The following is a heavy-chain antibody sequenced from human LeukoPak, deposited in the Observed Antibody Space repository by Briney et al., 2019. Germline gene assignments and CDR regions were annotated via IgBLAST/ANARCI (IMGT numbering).Heavy chain of an antibody. D-gene: IGHD3-10*01. CDR3: AKDPGYYGSGRFDF. CDR1: GFTFSSYA. V-gene: IGHV3-23*01. CDR2: IRGSGDST. Sequence: GGSLRLSCAASGFTFSSYAMSWVRQAPGKGLEWVSTIRGSGDSTYHADSVKGRFTISRDNSKNTLYLQLNSLRAEDTAVYYCAKDPGYYGSGRFDFWGQGTMVTVSS. J-gene: IGHJ3*01.